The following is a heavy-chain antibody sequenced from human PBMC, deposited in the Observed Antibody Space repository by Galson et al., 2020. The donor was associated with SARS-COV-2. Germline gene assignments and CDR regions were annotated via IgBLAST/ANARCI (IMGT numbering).Heavy chain of an antibody. CDR1: GYTFTGYY. J-gene: IGHJ4*02. CDR3: ARGVYDSSGYWNDY. D-gene: IGHD3-22*01. Sequence: ASVTVSCKASGYTFTGYYMHWVRQAPGQGLEWMGWINPNSGGTNYAQKFQGWVTMTRDTSISTAYMELSRLRSDDTAVYYCARGVYDSSGYWNDYWGQGTLVTVSS. CDR2: INPNSGGT. V-gene: IGHV1-2*04.